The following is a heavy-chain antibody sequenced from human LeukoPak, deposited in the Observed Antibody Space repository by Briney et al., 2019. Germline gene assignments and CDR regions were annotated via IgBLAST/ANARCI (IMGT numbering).Heavy chain of an antibody. CDR1: GGSISSYY. D-gene: IGHD3-9*01. J-gene: IGHJ3*02. Sequence: SETLSLTCTVSGGSISSYYWSWIRQPPGKGLEWIGYIYYSGSTNYNPSLKSRVTISVDTSKNQFSLKLSSVTAADTAVYYCARSPISFNYDILTGYYPQAHEAFDIWGQGTMVTVSS. CDR2: IYYSGST. V-gene: IGHV4-59*12. CDR3: ARSPISFNYDILTGYYPQAHEAFDI.